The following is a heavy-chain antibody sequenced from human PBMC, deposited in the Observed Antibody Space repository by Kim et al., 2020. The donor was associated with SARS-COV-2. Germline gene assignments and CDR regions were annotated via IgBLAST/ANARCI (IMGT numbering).Heavy chain of an antibody. CDR3: AKDYLWFGGGNYYYGMDV. V-gene: IGHV3-43*02. D-gene: IGHD3-10*01. CDR2: ISGDGGST. J-gene: IGHJ6*02. Sequence: GGSLRLSCAASGFTFDDYAMHWVRQAPGKGLEWVSLISGDGGSTYYADSVKGRFIISRDNSKNSLYLQMNSLRTEDTALYYCAKDYLWFGGGNYYYGMDVWGQGTTVTVSS. CDR1: GFTFDDYA.